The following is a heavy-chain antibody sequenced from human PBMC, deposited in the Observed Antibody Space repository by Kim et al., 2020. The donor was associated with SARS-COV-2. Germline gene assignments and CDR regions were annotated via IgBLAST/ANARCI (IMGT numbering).Heavy chain of an antibody. CDR2: ISGSGGST. V-gene: IGHV3-23*01. J-gene: IGHJ4*02. D-gene: IGHD3-22*01. Sequence: GGSLRLSCAASGFTFSSYAMSWVRQAPGKGLEWVSAISGSGGSTYYADSVKGRFTISRDNSKNTLYLQMNSLRAEDTAVYYCAKVPDYYDSSGTIPDYWGQGTLVTVSS. CDR1: GFTFSSYA. CDR3: AKVPDYYDSSGTIPDY.